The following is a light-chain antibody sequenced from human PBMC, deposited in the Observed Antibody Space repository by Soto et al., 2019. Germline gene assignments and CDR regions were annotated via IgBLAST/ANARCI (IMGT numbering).Light chain of an antibody. V-gene: IGKV3-15*01. CDR3: HQYNNWLT. CDR2: GAS. J-gene: IGKJ4*01. CDR1: QTVYSD. Sequence: EIVLTQSPGTLSLSPGERATLSCRASQTVYSDLAWYQQKPSQAPILLIYGASTRATGIPASFSGRGSGTEFTLTISILQSEYFAVYYCHQYNNWLTFGGGTKVDIK.